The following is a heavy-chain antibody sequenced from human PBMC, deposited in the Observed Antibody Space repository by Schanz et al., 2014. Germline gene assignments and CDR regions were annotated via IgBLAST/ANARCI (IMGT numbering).Heavy chain of an antibody. J-gene: IGHJ3*02. CDR2: ISGTGGDDT. CDR3: ARDGYSVVVISPTESFDI. CDR1: GFSFGTYA. V-gene: IGHV3-23*01. D-gene: IGHD2-21*01. Sequence: EVHLLESGGGLVQPGGSLRLSCAASGFSFGTYAMSWVRQAPGKGLLWVSSISGTGGDDTYYADSVKGRFTISRDNSRNTLYLQMNSRRAEDTAVYYCARDGYSVVVISPTESFDIWGQGTMVTVSP.